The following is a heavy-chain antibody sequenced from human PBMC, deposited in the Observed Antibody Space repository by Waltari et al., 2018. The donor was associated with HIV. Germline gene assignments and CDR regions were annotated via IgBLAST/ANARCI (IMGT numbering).Heavy chain of an antibody. CDR2: IYYTGST. J-gene: IGHJ5*02. V-gene: IGHV4-39*07. CDR3: ARNPIADYYDSSGYFYPGWFDP. CDR1: GGSISSSSYY. Sequence: QLQLQESGPGLVKPSETLSLTCTVSGGSISSSSYYWGWIRQPPGKGLEWIGRIYYTGSTYYNPSLKGRVTISVDTSKNQFSLRLSSVTAADTAVYYCARNPIADYYDSSGYFYPGWFDPWGQGTLVTVSS. D-gene: IGHD3-22*01.